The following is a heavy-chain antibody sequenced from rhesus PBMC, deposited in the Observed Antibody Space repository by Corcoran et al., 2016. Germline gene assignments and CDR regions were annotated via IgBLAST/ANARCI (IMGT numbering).Heavy chain of an antibody. Sequence: EVQLVQSGAEVKRPGESLKISCKTSGYSFTSYWISWGRQMPGKGLELMGAIYPSDYYTRYSPSFQGQVTISADKSISTAYLQWSSLKASDSATYYCAKDRYSSGWTLDYWGQGVLVTVSS. D-gene: IGHD6-31*01. CDR3: AKDRYSSGWTLDY. V-gene: IGHV5-2*01. CDR2: IYPSDYYT. CDR1: GYSFTSYW. J-gene: IGHJ4*01.